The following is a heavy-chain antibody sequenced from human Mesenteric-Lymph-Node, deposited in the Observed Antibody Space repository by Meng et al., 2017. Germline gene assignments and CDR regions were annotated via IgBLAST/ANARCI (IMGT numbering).Heavy chain of an antibody. CDR2: ISGSGGST. Sequence: GESLKISCAASGFTFSSYAMSWVRQAPGKGLEWVSAISGSGGSTYYADSVKGRFTISRDNSKNTLYLQMNSLRAEDTAVYYCAKAELLRYFDWFPGDYYYYGMDVWGQGTTVTVSS. D-gene: IGHD3-9*01. J-gene: IGHJ6*02. V-gene: IGHV3-23*01. CDR1: GFTFSSYA. CDR3: AKAELLRYFDWFPGDYYYYGMDV.